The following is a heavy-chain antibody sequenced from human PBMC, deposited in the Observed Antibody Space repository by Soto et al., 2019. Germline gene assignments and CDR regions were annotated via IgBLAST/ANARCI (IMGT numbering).Heavy chain of an antibody. CDR3: AREDSGAFFDF. Sequence: SETLSLTCAVSGVSISSGGCSWSRIRQPPGKGMEWIGYIYSGTTHYNPSLKSRVTISMDRSKNQVSLSLKSVTAADTAVYYCAREDSGAFFDFWGQGNLVTVSS. CDR2: IYSGTT. V-gene: IGHV4-30-2*01. D-gene: IGHD2-15*01. J-gene: IGHJ4*02. CDR1: GVSISSGGCS.